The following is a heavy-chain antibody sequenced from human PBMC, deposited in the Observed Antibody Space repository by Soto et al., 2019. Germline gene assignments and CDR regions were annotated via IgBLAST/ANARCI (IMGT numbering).Heavy chain of an antibody. V-gene: IGHV1-2*04. CDR2: INPNSGGT. CDR1: GYTFTGYY. CDR3: ARWRYRSGSYYYYGMDV. J-gene: IGHJ6*02. D-gene: IGHD6-19*01. Sequence: GASVKVSCKASGYTFTGYYMHWVRQAPGQGLEWMGWINPNSGGTNYAQKFQGWVTMTRDTSISTAYMELSRLKSEDTAVYYCARWRYRSGSYYYYGMDVWGQGTTVTVSS.